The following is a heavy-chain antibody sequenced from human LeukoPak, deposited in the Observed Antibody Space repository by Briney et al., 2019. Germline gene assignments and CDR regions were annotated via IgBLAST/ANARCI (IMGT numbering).Heavy chain of an antibody. CDR1: GGSITTTNY. V-gene: IGHV4-4*02. CDR2: ISLSGYT. Sequence: PSGTLSLTCGVSGGSITTTNYRSWVRQSPGRGLEWIGEISLSGYTGFNPSLRGRVTMSLDESKNHLSLTLTSVTAADTAIYYCSRESGPYSPSGHWGQGILVTVTT. J-gene: IGHJ4*02. D-gene: IGHD1-26*01. CDR3: SRESGPYSPSGH.